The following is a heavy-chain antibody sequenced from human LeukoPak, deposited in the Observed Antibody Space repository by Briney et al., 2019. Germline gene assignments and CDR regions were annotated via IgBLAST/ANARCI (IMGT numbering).Heavy chain of an antibody. CDR1: GFTFSSYW. Sequence: QPGGSLRLSCAAPGFTFSSYWLCWGRQAPGKGLGRGAVISYDGSNKYYADSVKGRFTISRDNSKNTLYLQMNSLRAEDTAVYYCAREPSVYGDYHLDDAFDIWGQGTMVTVSS. CDR3: AREPSVYGDYHLDDAFDI. CDR2: ISYDGSNK. D-gene: IGHD4-17*01. V-gene: IGHV3-30-3*01. J-gene: IGHJ3*02.